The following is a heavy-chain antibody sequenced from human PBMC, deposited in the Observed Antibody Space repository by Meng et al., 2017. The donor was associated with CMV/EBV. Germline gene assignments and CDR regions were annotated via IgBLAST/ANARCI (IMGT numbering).Heavy chain of an antibody. V-gene: IGHV3-23*01. CDR1: GFTFSSYA. J-gene: IGHJ4*02. CDR3: AKPMIVVVD. D-gene: IGHD3-22*01. CDR2: ISGSGGST. Sequence: LACAASGFTFSSYAMSWVRQATGKGLEWVSAISGSGGSTYYADSVKGRFTISRDNSKNTLYLQMNSLRAEDTAVYYCAKPMIVVVDWGQGTLVTVSS.